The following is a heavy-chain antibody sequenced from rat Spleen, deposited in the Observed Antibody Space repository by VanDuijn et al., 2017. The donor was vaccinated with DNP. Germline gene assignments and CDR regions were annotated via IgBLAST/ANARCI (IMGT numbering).Heavy chain of an antibody. D-gene: IGHD1-11*01. CDR2: ISTGDDT. Sequence: EVLLVESDGGLVQPGRSLKLSCAVSGFTFSDYYMAWVRQAPAKGLEWVATISTGDDTYYRDSVKDRFTISRDNAKSILYLQMNSLKSEDTATYYCTRVNYGGYHYVMDAWGQGASVTVSS. CDR1: GFTFSDYY. J-gene: IGHJ4*01. CDR3: TRVNYGGYHYVMDA. V-gene: IGHV5-25*01.